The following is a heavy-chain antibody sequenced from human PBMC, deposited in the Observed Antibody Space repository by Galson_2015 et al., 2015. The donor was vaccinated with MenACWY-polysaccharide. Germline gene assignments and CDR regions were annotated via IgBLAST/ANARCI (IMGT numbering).Heavy chain of an antibody. D-gene: IGHD1-26*01. CDR2: IHNDAATT. CDR1: GFTFNNFA. Sequence: SLRLSCAASGFTFNNFAMSWVRQAPGKGLEWVSLIHNDAATTGYADFVKGRFTISRDKSKNTVYLQMNSLSAEDTAIYYCAKAEGWEVTEYYFDYWGQGTLVTVSS. CDR3: AKAEGWEVTEYYFDY. J-gene: IGHJ4*02. V-gene: IGHV3-23*01.